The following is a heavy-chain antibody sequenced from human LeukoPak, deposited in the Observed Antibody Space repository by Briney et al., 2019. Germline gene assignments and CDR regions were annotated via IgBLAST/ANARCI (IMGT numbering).Heavy chain of an antibody. Sequence: SETLSLTCTVSGGSISSYYWSWIRQPPGKGLEWIGYIYYSGSTNYNPSLKSRVTISVDTSKNQFSLKLSSVTAADTAVYYCAGLYYDSEKHRKNYYYYMDVWGKGTTVTVSS. V-gene: IGHV4-59*01. CDR2: IYYSGST. J-gene: IGHJ6*03. D-gene: IGHD3-3*01. CDR3: AGLYYDSEKHRKNYYYYMDV. CDR1: GGSISSYY.